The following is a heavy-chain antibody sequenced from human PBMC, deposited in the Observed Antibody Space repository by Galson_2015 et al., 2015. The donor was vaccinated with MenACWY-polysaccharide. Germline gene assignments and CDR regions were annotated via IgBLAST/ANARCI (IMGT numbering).Heavy chain of an antibody. Sequence: SLRLSCAASGFTFSTYAMNWVRQAPGKGLEWASTISSSGGNTYYADSVKGRFTISRDNSKNTLYLQMNSLRAEDTAVYYCARQTARRYSAALDIWGQGTMVTVSS. D-gene: IGHD1-14*01. V-gene: IGHV3-23*01. J-gene: IGHJ3*02. CDR3: ARQTARRYSAALDI. CDR2: ISSSGGNT. CDR1: GFTFSTYA.